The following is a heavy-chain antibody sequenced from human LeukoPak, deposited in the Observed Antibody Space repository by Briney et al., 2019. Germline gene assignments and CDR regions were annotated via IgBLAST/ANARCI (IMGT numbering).Heavy chain of an antibody. Sequence: ASVKVSCKASGYTFTGYYMHWVRQAPGQGLEWMGWINPNSGGTNYAQKFQGRVTMTRDTSISTAYMELSSLSSEDTAVYYCATPGGEITVHWGQGTLVTVSS. CDR1: GYTFTGYY. J-gene: IGHJ4*02. CDR3: ATPGGEITVH. CDR2: INPNSGGT. V-gene: IGHV1-2*02. D-gene: IGHD3-16*01.